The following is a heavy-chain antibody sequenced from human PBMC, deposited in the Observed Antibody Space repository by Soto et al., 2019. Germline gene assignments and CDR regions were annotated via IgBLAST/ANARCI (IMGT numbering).Heavy chain of an antibody. D-gene: IGHD3-3*01. CDR1: GFTFSSYA. V-gene: IGHV3-30-3*01. Sequence: QVQLVESGGGVVQPGRSLRLSCAASGFTFSSYAMHWVRQAPGKGLEWVAVISYDGSNKYYADSVKGRFTISRDNSKNTLYLQMNSLRAEDTAVYYCARETYYDFWSGPYYGMDVWGQWNTVTVSS. J-gene: IGHJ6*02. CDR2: ISYDGSNK. CDR3: ARETYYDFWSGPYYGMDV.